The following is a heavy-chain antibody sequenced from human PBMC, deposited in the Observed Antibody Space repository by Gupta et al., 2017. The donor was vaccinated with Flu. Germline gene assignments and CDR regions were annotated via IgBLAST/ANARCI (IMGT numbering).Heavy chain of an antibody. D-gene: IGHD6-19*01. Sequence: INWARQATGQELEWMGWMNPNSGNTGYAQKFQGRVTMTRNTSISTAYMELSSLRSEDTAVYYCARGLKQRTSSGWYRTNDYWGQGTLVTVSS. CDR2: MNPNSGNT. J-gene: IGHJ4*02. V-gene: IGHV1-8*01. CDR3: ARGLKQRTSSGWYRTNDY.